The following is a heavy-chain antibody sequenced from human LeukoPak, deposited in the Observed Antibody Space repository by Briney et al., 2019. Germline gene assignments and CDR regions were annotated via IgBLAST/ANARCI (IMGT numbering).Heavy chain of an antibody. D-gene: IGHD6-13*01. Sequence: GGSLRLSCAASGFTFSSYSMNWVRQAPGKGLEWVSSISSSSSYIYYADSVKGRFTISRDNAKNSLYLQMNSLRAEDTAVYYCARHTNFYSSSWCSPWWGQGTLVTVSS. J-gene: IGHJ4*02. CDR3: ARHTNFYSSSWCSPW. V-gene: IGHV3-21*01. CDR2: ISSSSSYI. CDR1: GFTFSSYS.